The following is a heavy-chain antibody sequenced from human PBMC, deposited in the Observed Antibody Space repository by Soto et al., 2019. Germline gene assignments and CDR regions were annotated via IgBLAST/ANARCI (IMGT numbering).Heavy chain of an antibody. CDR3: ARDQHILRYFDWSQDGMDV. D-gene: IGHD3-9*01. CDR2: INSDGSST. J-gene: IGHJ6*02. Sequence: GGSLRLSCAASGFTFSSYWMHWVRQAPGKGLVWVSRINSDGSSTSYADSVKGRFTISRDNAKNTLYLQMNSLRAEDTAVYYCARDQHILRYFDWSQDGMDVWGQGTTVTVSS. CDR1: GFTFSSYW. V-gene: IGHV3-74*01.